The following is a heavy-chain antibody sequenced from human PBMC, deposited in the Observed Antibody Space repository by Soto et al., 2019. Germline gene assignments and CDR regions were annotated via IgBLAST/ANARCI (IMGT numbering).Heavy chain of an antibody. CDR2: IIPILGIA. CDR3: ARDRCSGGSCYRYDAIDI. D-gene: IGHD2-15*01. J-gene: IGHJ3*02. V-gene: IGHV1-69*04. CDR1: GGTFSSYT. Sequence: GASVKVSCKASGGTFSSYTISWVRQAPGQGLEWMGRIIPILGIANYAQKFQGRVTITADKSTSTAYMELSSLRSEDTAVYYCARDRCSGGSCYRYDAIDIWGQGTMVTVSS.